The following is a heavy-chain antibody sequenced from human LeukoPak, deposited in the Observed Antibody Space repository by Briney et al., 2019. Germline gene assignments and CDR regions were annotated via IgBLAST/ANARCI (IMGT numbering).Heavy chain of an antibody. J-gene: IGHJ4*02. Sequence: GGSLRLSCAASGFTFSSYWMHWVRQAPGKGLVWVSRINSEGSSTSYAGSVKGRFTISRDNAKNTLYLQMNSLRAEDTAVYYCARVSVQLWSSSDYWGQGTLVTVSS. CDR1: GFTFSSYW. CDR3: ARVSVQLWSSSDY. V-gene: IGHV3-74*01. D-gene: IGHD5-18*01. CDR2: INSEGSST.